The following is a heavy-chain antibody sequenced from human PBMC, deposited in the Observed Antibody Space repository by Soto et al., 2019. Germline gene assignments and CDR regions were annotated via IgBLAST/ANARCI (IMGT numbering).Heavy chain of an antibody. V-gene: IGHV1-69*02. CDR2: IIPILGIA. D-gene: IGHD2-8*01. Sequence: ASVKVSCKASGGTFSSYTISWVRQAPGQGLEWMGRIIPILGIANYAQKFQGRVTITADKSTSTAYMELSSLRSEDTAVYYCARGLVLMVYDDAFDIWGQGTMVTVSS. CDR1: GGTFSSYT. CDR3: ARGLVLMVYDDAFDI. J-gene: IGHJ3*02.